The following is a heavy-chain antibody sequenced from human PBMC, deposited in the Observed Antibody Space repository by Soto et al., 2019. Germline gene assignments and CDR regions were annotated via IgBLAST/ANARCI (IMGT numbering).Heavy chain of an antibody. D-gene: IGHD4-17*01. J-gene: IGHJ4*02. CDR2: VSANSDYI. CDR1: GFRFGDYA. V-gene: IGHV3-9*01. CDR3: AEGFSYADYRYYFDY. Sequence: EVQLVESGGGLVQPGRSLRLSCVASGFRFGDYAMHWVRQAPGKGLEWVSGVSANSDYIAYADSVKGRFTISRDNAKDILYLQMNRLGTGDTATYYCAEGFSYADYRYYFDYWGQGTLVTVSS.